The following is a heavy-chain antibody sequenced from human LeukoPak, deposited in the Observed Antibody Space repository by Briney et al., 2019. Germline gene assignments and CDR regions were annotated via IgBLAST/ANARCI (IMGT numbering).Heavy chain of an antibody. Sequence: SVKVSCKASGGTFSSYAISWERQAPGQGLEWMGRIIPILGIANYAQKFQGRVTITADKSTSTAYMELSSLRSEDTAVYYCARERTGNYYDSSGYYFLDYWGQGTLVTVSS. V-gene: IGHV1-69*04. CDR2: IIPILGIA. J-gene: IGHJ4*02. CDR1: GGTFSSYA. D-gene: IGHD3-22*01. CDR3: ARERTGNYYDSSGYYFLDY.